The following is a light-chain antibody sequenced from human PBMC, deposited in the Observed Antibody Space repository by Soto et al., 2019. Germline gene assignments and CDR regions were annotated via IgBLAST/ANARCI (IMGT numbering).Light chain of an antibody. Sequence: QSALTQPRSVSGSPGQSVTISCTGTSNDVGGYNYVSWYQQYPGKAPKLMIYDVSKRPSGVPDRFSGSKSGNTASLTISGLQAEDEADYYCCSHAGSSYIFGTGTKLTAL. CDR3: CSHAGSSYI. V-gene: IGLV2-11*01. J-gene: IGLJ1*01. CDR2: DVS. CDR1: SNDVGGYNY.